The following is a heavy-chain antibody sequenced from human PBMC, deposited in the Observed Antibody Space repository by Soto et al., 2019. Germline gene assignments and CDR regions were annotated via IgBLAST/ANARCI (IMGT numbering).Heavy chain of an antibody. J-gene: IGHJ4*02. D-gene: IGHD3-16*01. Sequence: SETLSLTCTVSGGSISSYYWSWIRQPPGKGLEWIGYIYYSGSTNYNPSLKSRVTISVDTSKNQFSLKLSSVTAADTAVYYCARSCRNSELWCYWGQGTLVTVSS. V-gene: IGHV4-59*01. CDR3: ARSCRNSELWCY. CDR2: IYYSGST. CDR1: GGSISSYY.